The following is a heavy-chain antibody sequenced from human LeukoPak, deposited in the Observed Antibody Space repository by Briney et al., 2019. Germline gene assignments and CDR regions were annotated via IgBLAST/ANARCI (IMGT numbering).Heavy chain of an antibody. Sequence: PSETLSLTCTVSGGSISSSTYYWGWIRQPPGKGLEWIGYIYYSGSTNYNPSLKSRVTISVDTSKNQFSLKLSSVTAADTAVYYCARGQRNYYDSSGYWLLNWGQGTLVTVSS. V-gene: IGHV4-61*05. CDR3: ARGQRNYYDSSGYWLLN. J-gene: IGHJ4*02. CDR1: GGSISSSTYY. D-gene: IGHD3-22*01. CDR2: IYYSGST.